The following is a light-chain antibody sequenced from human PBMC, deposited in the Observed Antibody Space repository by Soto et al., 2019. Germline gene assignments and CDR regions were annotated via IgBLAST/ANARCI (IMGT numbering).Light chain of an antibody. CDR3: QSYDRTLSARYV. CDR1: SXNIGAGYD. J-gene: IGLJ1*01. Sequence: VLTQPPSVSGAPGQRVTISCTGSSXNIGAGYDVHWYQQRPGTAPKLLIFRNINRPSGVPDRFSGSKSGTSASLAITGLQAEDEGDYYCQSYDRTLSARYVFGTGTK. V-gene: IGLV1-40*01. CDR2: RNI.